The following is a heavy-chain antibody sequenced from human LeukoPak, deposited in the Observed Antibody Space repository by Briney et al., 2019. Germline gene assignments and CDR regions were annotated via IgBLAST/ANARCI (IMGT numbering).Heavy chain of an antibody. J-gene: IGHJ4*02. CDR3: ARDFGGPVTGYYAGFDY. CDR1: GFTFSDYY. Sequence: GGSLRLSCAASGFTFSDYYMSWIRQAPGKGLEWVSYISSSGSTIYYADSVKGRFTISRDNAKNSLYLPMYSLRAEDTAVYYCARDFGGPVTGYYAGFDYWGQGTLVTVSS. V-gene: IGHV3-11*04. CDR2: ISSSGSTI. D-gene: IGHD3-9*01.